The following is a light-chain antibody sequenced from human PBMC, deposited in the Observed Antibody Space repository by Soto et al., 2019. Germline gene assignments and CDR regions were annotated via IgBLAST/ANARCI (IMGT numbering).Light chain of an antibody. J-gene: IGKJ1*01. CDR2: GAS. CDR1: QGVSSSY. Sequence: EIVLTQSPGTLSLSPGERATLSCRASQGVSSSYLGWYQQRPGQAPRLLIYGASSRATGIPDRFGGSGSGTDFTLAISRLEPEDFATYYCLQDHDDSWTFGQGTKVDIK. V-gene: IGKV3-20*01. CDR3: LQDHDDSWT.